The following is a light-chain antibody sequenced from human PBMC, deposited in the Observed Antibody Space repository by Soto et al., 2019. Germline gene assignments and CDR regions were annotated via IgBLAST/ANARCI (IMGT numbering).Light chain of an antibody. Sequence: QSALTQPASVSGSPGQSITISCTGTSSDVDGYNYVSWYQQHPGKAPKLMIYEVSNRPSGVSNSFSGSKPGNTASLTISGLQAEDVADYYCISYASSSTYIFGTGTQLTVL. CDR3: ISYASSSTYI. J-gene: IGLJ1*01. CDR1: SSDVDGYNY. V-gene: IGLV2-14*01. CDR2: EVS.